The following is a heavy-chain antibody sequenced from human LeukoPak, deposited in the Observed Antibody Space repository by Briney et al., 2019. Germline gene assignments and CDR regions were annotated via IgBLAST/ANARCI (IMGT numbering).Heavy chain of an antibody. Sequence: GESLKISCKGSGYSFTSYWIGWVRQMPGKGLEWMGIIQPGNSETRYSPPFQGQVTISADKSISTAYLQWSSLKASDTALYYCARHPQSYDSGWYLFDYWGQGTLVTVSS. J-gene: IGHJ4*02. CDR3: ARHPQSYDSGWYLFDY. CDR2: IQPGNSET. V-gene: IGHV5-51*01. D-gene: IGHD6-19*01. CDR1: GYSFTSYW.